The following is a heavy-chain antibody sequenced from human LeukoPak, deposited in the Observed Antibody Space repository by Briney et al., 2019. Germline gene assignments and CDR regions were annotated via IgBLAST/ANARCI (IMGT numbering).Heavy chain of an antibody. CDR3: AREAITMVRGVMGY. J-gene: IGHJ4*02. CDR2: MNPNSGNT. CDR1: GYTFTSYD. Sequence: ASVKVSCKASGYTFTSYDINWVRQATGQGLEWMGWMNPNSGNTGYAQKLQGRVTMTTDTSTSTAYMELRSLRSDDTAVYYCAREAITMVRGVMGYWGQGTLVTVSS. V-gene: IGHV1-8*01. D-gene: IGHD3-10*01.